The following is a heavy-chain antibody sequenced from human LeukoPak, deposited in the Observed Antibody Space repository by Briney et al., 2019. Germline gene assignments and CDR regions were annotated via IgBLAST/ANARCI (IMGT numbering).Heavy chain of an antibody. CDR3: ARGGIQLWYYFDY. CDR1: GGSISSSSYY. V-gene: IGHV4-39*07. Sequence: SETLSLTCTVSGGSISSSSYYWGWIRQPPGKGLEWIGSIYYSGSTYYNPSLKSRVTISVDTSKNQFSLKLSSVTAADTAVYYCARGGIQLWYYFDYWGQGTLVTVSS. D-gene: IGHD5-18*01. J-gene: IGHJ4*02. CDR2: IYYSGST.